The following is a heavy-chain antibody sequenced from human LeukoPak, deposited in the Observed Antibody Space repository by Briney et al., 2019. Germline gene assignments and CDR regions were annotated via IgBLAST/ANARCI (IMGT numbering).Heavy chain of an antibody. J-gene: IGHJ6*01. CDR1: GFTVSSNY. Sequence: GGSLRLSCAASGFTVSSNYMSWVRQAPGKGLEWVSVIYSGGSTYYAESVKGRFTISRHNSKNTLYLQMNSLRAEDTAVYYCARDISGYDLGPPPGQYYGMEVWGPRT. CDR2: IYSGGST. V-gene: IGHV3-53*04. CDR3: ARDISGYDLGPPPGQYYGMEV. D-gene: IGHD5-12*01.